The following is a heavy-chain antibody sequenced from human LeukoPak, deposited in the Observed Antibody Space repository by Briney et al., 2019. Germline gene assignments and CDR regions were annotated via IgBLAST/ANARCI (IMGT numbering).Heavy chain of an antibody. CDR1: GDYITTTNYY. CDR3: ARRSRLYKHETTGYHDS. J-gene: IGHJ4*02. Sequence: KPSETLSLTCNVSGDYITTTNYYWAWIRQPPGKGLEWIASIFYSGNTYYNPPLKSRVIISMDTSRKQISLKLSSVTVTDTAFYYCARRSRLYKHETTGYHDSWGQGTLVTVSS. D-gene: IGHD3-9*01. V-gene: IGHV4-39*01. CDR2: IFYSGNT.